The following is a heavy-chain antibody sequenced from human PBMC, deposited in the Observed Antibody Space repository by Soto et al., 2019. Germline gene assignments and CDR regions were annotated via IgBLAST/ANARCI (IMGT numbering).Heavy chain of an antibody. D-gene: IGHD4-4*01. V-gene: IGHV3-66*01. Sequence: GGSLRHSCAASGCIGISSYMSWVRQAPGKGLEWVSSIYNDGSTYYADSVKGRFTISRDNSKNTLYLQILSLRAEDTAVYYCARDSYTRYWGQGTLVTVSS. J-gene: IGHJ4*02. CDR3: ARDSYTRY. CDR1: GCIGISSY. CDR2: IYNDGST.